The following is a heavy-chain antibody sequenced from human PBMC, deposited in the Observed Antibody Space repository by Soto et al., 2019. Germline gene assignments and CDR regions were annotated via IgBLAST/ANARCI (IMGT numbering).Heavy chain of an antibody. D-gene: IGHD3-3*01. CDR2: ISTSIEAT. Sequence: GGSLRLSCAASGFAFSNYAMHWVRQAPGKGLEWVSSISTSIEATYYADSVKGRFTISRDNSKNTLYLQMNSLRAEDTAVYYCASDMGSDFWSAYYLTLYYYYGLDVWGQGTTVTVSS. V-gene: IGHV3-23*01. CDR3: ASDMGSDFWSAYYLTLYYYYGLDV. CDR1: GFAFSNYA. J-gene: IGHJ6*02.